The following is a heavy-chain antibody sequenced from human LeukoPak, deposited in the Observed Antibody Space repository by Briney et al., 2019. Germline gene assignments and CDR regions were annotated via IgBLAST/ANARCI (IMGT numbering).Heavy chain of an antibody. Sequence: SETLCPTCAVYGGSFSGYYWSWIREPPGNGLEWMGEINHSVSTNYNPSIKSRVTISVDTSNNQFSLKLSPVTAADTAVYYCARSNRLRWYGIDYWGQGTLVTVSS. CDR3: ARSNRLRWYGIDY. CDR1: GGSFSGYY. J-gene: IGHJ4*02. V-gene: IGHV4-34*01. D-gene: IGHD4-23*01. CDR2: INHSVST.